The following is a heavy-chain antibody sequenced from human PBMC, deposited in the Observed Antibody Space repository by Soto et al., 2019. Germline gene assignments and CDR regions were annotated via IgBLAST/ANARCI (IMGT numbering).Heavy chain of an antibody. CDR3: ARGYGEPLDY. CDR2: IYYSGNT. CDR1: GGSISSGVYY. Sequence: QVQLQESGPGLVKPSQTLSLTCTVSGGSISSGVYYWSWIRQHPGKGLEWIGYIYYSGNTYYNPSLKSRVTISVDTSKTQFSLKLSSVTAADTAVYYCARGYGEPLDYWGQGTLVTVSS. V-gene: IGHV4-31*03. D-gene: IGHD3-10*01. J-gene: IGHJ4*02.